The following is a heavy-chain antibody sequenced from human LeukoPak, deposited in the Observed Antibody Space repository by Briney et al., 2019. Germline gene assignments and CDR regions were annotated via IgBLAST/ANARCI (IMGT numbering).Heavy chain of an antibody. V-gene: IGHV3-53*01. CDR3: ARTTGARTFYFNGMDF. J-gene: IGHJ6*02. D-gene: IGHD1-1*01. CDR1: GFTLSDNY. CDR2: LYSGGNA. Sequence: GGSLRLSCAVCGFTLSDNYMRGVRQARGKGGEGVSNLYSGGNAYYTDSVKGRFTISRDNSKNTVYLQMNSLRAGDTAVYFCARTTGARTFYFNGMDFWGQGTTVTVSS.